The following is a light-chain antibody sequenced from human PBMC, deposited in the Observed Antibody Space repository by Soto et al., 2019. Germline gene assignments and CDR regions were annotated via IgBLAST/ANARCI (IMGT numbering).Light chain of an antibody. V-gene: IGLV2-14*03. CDR2: EVT. J-gene: IGLJ1*01. Sequence: QSALTQPASVSGSPGQSITISCTGTSSDVGGYNFVSWYQQHPGKAPKLLIYEVTRRPSGVSNRFSGSKSGNTASLTLSGLQAEDEADYYCNSYTTSSTLVFGTGTKAPS. CDR3: NSYTTSSTLV. CDR1: SSDVGGYNF.